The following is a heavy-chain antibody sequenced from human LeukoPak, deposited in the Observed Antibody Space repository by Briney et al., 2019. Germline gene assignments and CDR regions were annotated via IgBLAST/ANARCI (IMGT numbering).Heavy chain of an antibody. CDR2: IYYSGST. CDR3: ATWITMIVVVTSY. CDR1: GGSISSSSYY. J-gene: IGHJ4*02. D-gene: IGHD3-22*01. V-gene: IGHV4-39*01. Sequence: SETLSLTCTVSGGSISSSSYYWGWLRQPPGKGLEWIGRIYYSGSTYYNPSLKSRVTISVDTSKNQFSLKLSSVTAADTAVYYCATWITMIVVVTSYWGQGTLVTVSS.